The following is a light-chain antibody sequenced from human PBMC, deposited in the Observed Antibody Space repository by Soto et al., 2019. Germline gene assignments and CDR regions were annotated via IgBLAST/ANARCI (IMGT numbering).Light chain of an antibody. CDR3: QSYDSSLSGGV. Sequence: QSVLTQPPSVSGAPGQRVTISCTASSPSIGAFYDVHWYQQVPGTAPKLLIYANINRPSGVPDRFSASKSGASASLAITGLQAEDEADYYCQSYDSSLSGGVFGGGTQLTVL. J-gene: IGLJ3*02. CDR1: SPSIGAFYD. CDR2: ANI. V-gene: IGLV1-40*01.